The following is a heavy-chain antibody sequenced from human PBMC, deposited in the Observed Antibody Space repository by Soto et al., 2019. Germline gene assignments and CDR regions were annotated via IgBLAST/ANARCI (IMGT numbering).Heavy chain of an antibody. V-gene: IGHV1-8*01. Sequence: QVQLVQSGAEVKKPGASVKVSCKASGYTFTTYDINWVRQATGQGLEWLGWMNPISGNTGYAQEFQGRAPMTKHTSNSTAYMELSSLRSDDTAVYYCARTPRQELIDFWGPGTQVTVSS. D-gene: IGHD3-10*01. CDR2: MNPISGNT. J-gene: IGHJ4*02. CDR1: GYTFTTYD. CDR3: ARTPRQELIDF.